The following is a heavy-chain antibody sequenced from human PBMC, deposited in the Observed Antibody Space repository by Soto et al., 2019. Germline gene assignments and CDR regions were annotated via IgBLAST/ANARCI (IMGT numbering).Heavy chain of an antibody. Sequence: SETLSLTCAVSGGSISSSNCWSWVRQPPGKGLEWIGEIYHSRSTNYNPSLKSRVTISVDKSKNQFSLKLSSVTAADTAVYYCARAPGFQYYYYGMDVWGQGTTVTVSS. CDR2: IYHSRST. V-gene: IGHV4-4*02. J-gene: IGHJ6*02. CDR3: ARAPGFQYYYYGMDV. CDR1: GGSISSSNC.